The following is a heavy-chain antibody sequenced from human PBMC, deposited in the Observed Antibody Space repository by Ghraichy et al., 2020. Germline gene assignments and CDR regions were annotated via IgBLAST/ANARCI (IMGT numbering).Heavy chain of an antibody. V-gene: IGHV3-43*01. Sequence: GESLNISCAASGFTFDDYTMHWVRQPPGKGLEWVSLISWDGGSTYYADSVKGRFTISRDNSKNSLYLQMNSLRIEDTALFYCAKDLYCSGGNCYSYGMDVWGQGTTVTVSS. CDR1: GFTFDDYT. CDR3: AKDLYCSGGNCYSYGMDV. J-gene: IGHJ6*02. CDR2: ISWDGGST. D-gene: IGHD2-15*01.